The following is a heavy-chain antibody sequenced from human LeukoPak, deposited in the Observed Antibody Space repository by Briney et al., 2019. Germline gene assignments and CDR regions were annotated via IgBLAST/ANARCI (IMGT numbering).Heavy chain of an antibody. V-gene: IGHV3-9*01. J-gene: IGHJ3*02. CDR1: GNYW. CDR3: AKGFGAAGLDAFDI. D-gene: IGHD6-13*01. CDR2: ISWNSGSI. Sequence: GGSLRLSCAASGNYWMHWVRQAPGKGLEWVSGISWNSGSIGYADSVKGRFTISRDNAKNSLYLQMNSLRAEDTALYYCAKGFGAAGLDAFDIWGQGTMVTVSS.